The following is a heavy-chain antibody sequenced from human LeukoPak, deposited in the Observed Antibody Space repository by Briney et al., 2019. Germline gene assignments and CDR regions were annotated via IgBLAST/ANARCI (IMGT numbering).Heavy chain of an antibody. CDR2: IYYSGST. CDR1: GGSISNYY. Sequence: KTSETLSLTCTVSGGSISNYYWSWIRQPPGKGLEWIGYIYYSGSTNYSPSLKSRVTISVDTSKNQSSLNLTSVPAADTAVYYCARYYYDSSGYFSDYWGQGNLVTVSS. D-gene: IGHD3-22*01. CDR3: ARYYYDSSGYFSDY. V-gene: IGHV4-59*01. J-gene: IGHJ4*02.